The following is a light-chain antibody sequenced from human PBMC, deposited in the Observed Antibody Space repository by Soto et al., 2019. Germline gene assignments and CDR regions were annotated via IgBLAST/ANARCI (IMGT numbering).Light chain of an antibody. CDR1: SRDVGGYDY. V-gene: IGLV2-14*01. CDR3: GTWDSSLSAVV. J-gene: IGLJ2*01. Sequence: QSVLTQPASVSGSPGQSITISCTGTSRDVGGYDYVSWYQQHPGKAPKLMIYEVTNRPSGVSNRFFGSKSGNTASLTISGLQAEDEADYYCGTWDSSLSAVVFGGGTQLTVL. CDR2: EVT.